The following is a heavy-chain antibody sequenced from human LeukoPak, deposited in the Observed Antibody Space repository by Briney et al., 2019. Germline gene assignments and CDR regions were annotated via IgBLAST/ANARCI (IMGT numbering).Heavy chain of an antibody. V-gene: IGHV4-38-2*02. Sequence: SETLSLTCAVYGGSFSGYYWGWIRQPPGKGLEWTGSIDHSGSTYYNPSLKSRITISVDTSKDQFSLKLSSVTAADTAVYYCARDSALAQAVMFDYWGQGTLVTVSS. J-gene: IGHJ4*02. CDR2: IDHSGST. CDR1: GGSFSGYY. CDR3: ARDSALAQAVMFDY. D-gene: IGHD6-19*01.